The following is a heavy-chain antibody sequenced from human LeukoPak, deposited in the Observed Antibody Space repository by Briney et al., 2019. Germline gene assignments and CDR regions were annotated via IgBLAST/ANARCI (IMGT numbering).Heavy chain of an antibody. CDR2: INPNSGGT. Sequence: ASVKVSCKASGYTFTGYYMHWVRQAPGQGLEWMERINPNSGGTNYAQKFQGRVTMTRDTSISTAYMELSRLRSDDTAVYYCARKIYDFWSGYPFDYWGQGTLVTVSS. CDR1: GYTFTGYY. D-gene: IGHD3-3*01. V-gene: IGHV1-2*06. CDR3: ARKIYDFWSGYPFDY. J-gene: IGHJ4*02.